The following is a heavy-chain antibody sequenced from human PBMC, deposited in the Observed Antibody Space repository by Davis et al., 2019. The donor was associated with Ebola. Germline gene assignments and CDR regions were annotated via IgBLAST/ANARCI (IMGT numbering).Heavy chain of an antibody. Sequence: GESLKISCAASGFTFINYAMSWVRQAPGKGLEWVSGISGSGGSTYYADSVKGRFTVSRDNSKNTLYLQMNSLRAEDTARYYCAKGPTRSGYYWGQGTLVTVSS. CDR2: ISGSGGST. CDR3: AKGPTRSGYY. V-gene: IGHV3-23*01. CDR1: GFTFINYA. D-gene: IGHD6-19*01. J-gene: IGHJ4*02.